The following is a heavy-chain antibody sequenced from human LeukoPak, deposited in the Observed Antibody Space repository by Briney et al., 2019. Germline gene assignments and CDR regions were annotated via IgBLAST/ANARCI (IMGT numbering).Heavy chain of an antibody. V-gene: IGHV3-48*04. Sequence: GGSLRLSCVGSGFTFSNYLMNWVRQAPGKGLEWVSYTSSSSSTIYYADSVKSRFTISRDNAKNSLYLQMNSLRAEDTAVYYCARLRYYGMDVWGQGTTVTVSS. J-gene: IGHJ6*02. CDR2: TSSSSSTI. CDR1: GFTFSNYL. CDR3: ARLRYYGMDV.